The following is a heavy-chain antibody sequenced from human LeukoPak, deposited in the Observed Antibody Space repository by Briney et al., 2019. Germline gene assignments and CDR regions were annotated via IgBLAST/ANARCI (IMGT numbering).Heavy chain of an antibody. CDR2: ISWNSGSI. J-gene: IGHJ4*02. V-gene: IGHV3-9*01. CDR3: ARDKRYYGDYDYFDY. D-gene: IGHD4-17*01. Sequence: PGKSLRLSCAASGFTFDDYAMHWVRQAPGKGLEWVSGISWNSGSIGYADSVKGRFTISRDNAKNSLYLQMNSLRAEDTAVYYCARDKRYYGDYDYFDYWGQGTLVTVSS. CDR1: GFTFDDYA.